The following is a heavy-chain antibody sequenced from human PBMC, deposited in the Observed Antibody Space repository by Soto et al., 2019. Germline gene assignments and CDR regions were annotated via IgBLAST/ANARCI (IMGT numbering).Heavy chain of an antibody. CDR2: VHHSWGS. Sequence: ETLSLTCTVSSGSISSYYWSWFRQSPGKRMEWIGYVHHSWGSSYNPSLQSRVAISLDTSKSQFSLKVTSVTATDTAVYYCARQGFGPLHGLVDVWGQGTTVTVSS. CDR1: SGSISSYY. V-gene: IGHV4-59*08. D-gene: IGHD3-10*01. CDR3: ARQGFGPLHGLVDV. J-gene: IGHJ6*02.